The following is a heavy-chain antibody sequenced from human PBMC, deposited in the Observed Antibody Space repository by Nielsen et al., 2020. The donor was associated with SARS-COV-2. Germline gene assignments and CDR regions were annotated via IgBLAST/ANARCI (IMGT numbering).Heavy chain of an antibody. D-gene: IGHD5/OR15-5a*01. Sequence: SVKVSCKASVGTFSSYAISWVRQAPGQGREWMGRIIPILGIANYAQKFQGRVTITADKSTSTAYMELSSLRSEDTAVYYCARVEQLYDYFDYWGQGTLVTVSS. V-gene: IGHV1-69*04. CDR3: ARVEQLYDYFDY. J-gene: IGHJ4*02. CDR2: IIPILGIA. CDR1: VGTFSSYA.